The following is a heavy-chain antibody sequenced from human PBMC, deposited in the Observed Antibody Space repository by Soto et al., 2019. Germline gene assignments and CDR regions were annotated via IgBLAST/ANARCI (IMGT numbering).Heavy chain of an antibody. V-gene: IGHV3-23*01. Sequence: EVQLLESGGGLVQPGGSLRLSCAASGFTFSNYAIRWVRQAPGKGLEWVSIISGSGDNPYYADSVKGRFTISRDNSRNTLYLQMNSLRADDSAKYYCAKEGTSGLYYFDYWGPGTLVTVSS. D-gene: IGHD6-19*01. CDR2: ISGSGDNP. CDR1: GFTFSNYA. CDR3: AKEGTSGLYYFDY. J-gene: IGHJ4*02.